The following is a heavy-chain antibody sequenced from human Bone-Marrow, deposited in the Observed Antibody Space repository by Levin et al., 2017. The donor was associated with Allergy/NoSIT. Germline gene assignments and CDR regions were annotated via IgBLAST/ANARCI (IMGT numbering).Heavy chain of an antibody. CDR1: GFIFSDYY. Sequence: LSLTCAASGFIFSDYYMTWIRQAPGRGLEWVSYISTSASNIYYADSVKGRFTVSRDNANNSLFLHMRSLTAEDTAVYYCARGADWFDPWGQGTLVTVSS. J-gene: IGHJ5*02. V-gene: IGHV3-11*01. CDR3: ARGADWFDP. CDR2: ISTSASNI.